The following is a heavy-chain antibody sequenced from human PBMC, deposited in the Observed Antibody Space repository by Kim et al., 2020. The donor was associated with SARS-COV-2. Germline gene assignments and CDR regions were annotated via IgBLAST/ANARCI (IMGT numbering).Heavy chain of an antibody. CDR3: ARVLCSSTNCYGADAFDI. J-gene: IGHJ3*02. D-gene: IGHD2-2*01. V-gene: IGHV4-38-2*02. CDR2: IYHSGSA. Sequence: SETLSLTCTVSGYSISSGHYWGWIRQPPGKVLEWIGSIYHSGSAYYSPSLKSRVTISVDTSKNQFSLKLSSVTAADTAVYYCARVLCSSTNCYGADAFDIWGQGTMVTVSS. CDR1: GYSISSGHY.